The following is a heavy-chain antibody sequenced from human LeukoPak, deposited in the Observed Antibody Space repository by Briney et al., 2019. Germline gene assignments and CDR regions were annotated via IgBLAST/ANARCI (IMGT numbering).Heavy chain of an antibody. D-gene: IGHD1-26*01. Sequence: QPGGSLRLSCAASEFPFSSHAMSWVRQAPGMGLEWVSTVSGSGVSTYYADSVKGRFTISRVNSKNTLYLQVSSLRADDTAVYYCASGVGGATVYYFAYWGQGTPVTVSS. CDR1: EFPFSSHA. J-gene: IGHJ4*02. CDR2: VSGSGVST. CDR3: ASGVGGATVYYFAY. V-gene: IGHV3-23*01.